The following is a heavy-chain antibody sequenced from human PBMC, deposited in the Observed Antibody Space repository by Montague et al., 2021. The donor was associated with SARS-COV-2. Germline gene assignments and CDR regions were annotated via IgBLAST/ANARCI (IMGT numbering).Heavy chain of an antibody. CDR1: GDSVSSNSAA. V-gene: IGHV6-1*01. CDR2: TYYRSKWYN. Sequence: CAISGDSVSSNSAAWNWIRQSPSRGLEWLGRTYYRSKWYNDYAVSVKSRITINPDTSKNQFSLQLISVTPEDTAVYYCARGLWFGELLSLYYYYGMDVWGQGTTVTVSS. J-gene: IGHJ6*02. CDR3: ARGLWFGELLSLYYYYGMDV. D-gene: IGHD3-10*01.